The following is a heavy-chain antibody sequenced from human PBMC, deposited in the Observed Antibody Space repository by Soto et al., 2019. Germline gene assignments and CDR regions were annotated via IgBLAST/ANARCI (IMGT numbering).Heavy chain of an antibody. D-gene: IGHD3-16*01. V-gene: IGHV3-23*01. CDR1: GFTFSPYA. CDR2: ISGSGGNT. Sequence: SLRLSCAASGFTFSPYAMTWVRQAPGKGLEWVSSISGSGGNTNYADSVKGRFTVSRDNSKRTLSLQMNSLTEEDTAIYYCAKGLRRLLRTQYYYRLDVWGRGTTVTVSS. CDR3: AKGLRRLLRTQYYYRLDV. J-gene: IGHJ6*02.